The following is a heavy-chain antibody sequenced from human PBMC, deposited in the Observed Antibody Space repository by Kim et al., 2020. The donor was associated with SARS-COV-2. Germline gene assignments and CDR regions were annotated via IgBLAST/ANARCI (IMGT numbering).Heavy chain of an antibody. CDR2: IKSKTNGGTT. Sequence: GGSLRLSCAASGFIFNNAWMNWVRQAPGKGLEWVGRIKSKTNGGTTGYAAPVKGRFTISRDDSQNTLYLQMNSLKTEDTAVYYCTSVLGDYWGCDCYSRVGGQGTTVPFSS. V-gene: IGHV3-15*01. CDR3: TSVLGDYWGCDCYSRV. D-gene: IGHD2-21*02. J-gene: IGHJ6*02. CDR1: GFIFNNAW.